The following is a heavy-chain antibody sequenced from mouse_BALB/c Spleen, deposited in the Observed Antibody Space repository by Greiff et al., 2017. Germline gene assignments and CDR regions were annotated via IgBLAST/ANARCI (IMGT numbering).Heavy chain of an antibody. Sequence: DVQLVESGGGLVKLGGSLKLSCAASGFTFSSYAMSWVRQTPEKRLEWVASISSGGSTYYPDSVKGRFTISRDNARNILYLQMSSLRSEDTAMYYCARGYYGLYYYAMDYWGQGTSVTVSS. CDR3: ARGYYGLYYYAMDY. CDR2: ISSGGST. J-gene: IGHJ4*01. D-gene: IGHD2-2*01. CDR1: GFTFSSYA. V-gene: IGHV5-6-5*01.